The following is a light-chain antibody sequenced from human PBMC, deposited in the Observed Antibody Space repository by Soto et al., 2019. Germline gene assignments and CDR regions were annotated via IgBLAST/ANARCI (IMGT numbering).Light chain of an antibody. CDR2: KAS. CDR1: QTISSW. CDR3: QHYNSYSEA. Sequence: DIQMTPSPSTMSGPVGGRVTITCRASQTISSWLAWYQQKPGKATKLLIYKASTLKSGVPSRFSGSGSGTEFTLTISSLQPDDFATYYCQHYNSYSEAFGQGTKVDI. J-gene: IGKJ1*01. V-gene: IGKV1-5*03.